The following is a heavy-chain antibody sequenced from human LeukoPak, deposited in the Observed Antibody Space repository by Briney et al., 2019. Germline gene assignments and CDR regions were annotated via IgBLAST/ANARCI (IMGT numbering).Heavy chain of an antibody. Sequence: GGSLRLSCAASGFTVSSNYMSWVRQAPGKGLEWVSVIYSGGSTYYADSVKGRFTISRDNSKNTLYLQMNSLRAEDTAVYYCARGRAYGSGYHAFDYWGQGTLVTVSS. CDR1: GFTVSSNY. CDR2: IYSGGST. V-gene: IGHV3-66*01. CDR3: ARGRAYGSGYHAFDY. D-gene: IGHD3-10*01. J-gene: IGHJ4*02.